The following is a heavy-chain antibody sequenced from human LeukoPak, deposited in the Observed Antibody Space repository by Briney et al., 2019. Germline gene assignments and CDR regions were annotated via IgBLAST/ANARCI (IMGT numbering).Heavy chain of an antibody. CDR1: TFTFSDYY. D-gene: IGHD3-22*01. Sequence: PGVSLSLSCSAYTFTFSDYYMSWIPQAPGKGLEGFSYISSSDTIIYYADSVKGRFTIARDNAKNSLYLQMNGLRAEDTAVYYCARSRYDSSGPRPLFDYWGQGTLVTVSS. V-gene: IGHV3-11*04. CDR3: ARSRYDSSGPRPLFDY. J-gene: IGHJ4*02. CDR2: ISSSDTII.